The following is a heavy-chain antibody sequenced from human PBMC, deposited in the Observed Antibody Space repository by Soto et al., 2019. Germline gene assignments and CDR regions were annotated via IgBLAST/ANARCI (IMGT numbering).Heavy chain of an antibody. J-gene: IGHJ4*02. V-gene: IGHV3-30-3*01. D-gene: IGHD3-22*01. Sequence: QVQLVESGGGVVQPGRSLRLSCAASGFTFSSYAMHWVRQAPGKGLEWVAVISYDGSNKYYADSVKGRFTISRDNSKNTLYLQMNSLRAEDTAVYYCARAVTMRVEVIPGDYWGQGTLVTVSS. CDR3: ARAVTMRVEVIPGDY. CDR1: GFTFSSYA. CDR2: ISYDGSNK.